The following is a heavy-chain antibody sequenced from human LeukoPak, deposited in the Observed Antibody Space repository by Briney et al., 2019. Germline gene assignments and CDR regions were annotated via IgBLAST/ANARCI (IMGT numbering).Heavy chain of an antibody. CDR1: GFTFSSYG. CDR3: ARETRARDYGGNLFDY. V-gene: IGHV3-30*03. Sequence: GRSLRLSCAASGFTFSSYGMHWVRQAPGKGLEWVAVISYDGSNKYYADSVKGRFTISRDNSKNTLYLQMNSLRAEDTAVYYCARETRARDYGGNLFDYWGQGTLVTVSS. J-gene: IGHJ4*02. D-gene: IGHD4-23*01. CDR2: ISYDGSNK.